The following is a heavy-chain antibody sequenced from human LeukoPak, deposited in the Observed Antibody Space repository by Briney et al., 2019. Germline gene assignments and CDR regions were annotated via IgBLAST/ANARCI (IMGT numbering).Heavy chain of an antibody. V-gene: IGHV3-23*01. CDR3: AKDIADHYYDSSDYYPD. CDR1: GFTFSSYA. Sequence: PGGSLRLSCAASGFTFSSYAMSWVRQAPGKGLEWVSAISGGGGSTYYADSVKGRFTISRDNSKNTLYLQMNSLRAEDTAVYYCAKDIADHYYDSSDYYPDWGQGTLVTVSS. CDR2: ISGGGGST. D-gene: IGHD3-22*01. J-gene: IGHJ4*02.